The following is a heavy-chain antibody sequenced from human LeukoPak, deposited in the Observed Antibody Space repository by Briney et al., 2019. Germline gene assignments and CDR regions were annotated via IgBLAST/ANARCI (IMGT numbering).Heavy chain of an antibody. CDR1: GFTFSSYA. Sequence: GGSLRLSCAASGFTFSSYAMSWVHQAPGKGLEWFSAISGAGDSTYYADSVKGRFTISRDYSENTLYLQMNSLRAEDTAVYYCAKGSHTVRPYYFDYWGQGTLVTVSS. D-gene: IGHD4-11*01. J-gene: IGHJ4*02. CDR3: AKGSHTVRPYYFDY. V-gene: IGHV3-23*01. CDR2: ISGAGDST.